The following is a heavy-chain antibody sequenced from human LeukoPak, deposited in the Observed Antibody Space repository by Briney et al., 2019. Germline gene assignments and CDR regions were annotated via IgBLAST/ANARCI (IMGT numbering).Heavy chain of an antibody. CDR1: GGSISSGSYY. Sequence: SETLSLTCTVSGGSISSGSYYWSWIRQPAGKGLEWIGRIYTSGSTNYNPSLKSRVTISVDTSKNQFSLKLSSVTAADTAVYYCARGNYYGSGSDYFDYWGQGTLVTVSS. J-gene: IGHJ4*02. CDR2: IYTSGST. D-gene: IGHD3-10*01. V-gene: IGHV4-61*02. CDR3: ARGNYYGSGSDYFDY.